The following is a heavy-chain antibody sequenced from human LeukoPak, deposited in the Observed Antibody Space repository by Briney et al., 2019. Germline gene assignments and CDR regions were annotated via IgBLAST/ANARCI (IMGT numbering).Heavy chain of an antibody. V-gene: IGHV4-59*01. Sequence: SETLSLTCTVSVGSISSYYWSWIRQPPGKGLEWIGYIYYSGSTNYNPSLKSRVTISVDTSKNQFSLKLSSVTAADTAVYYCARDEGGSAFDIWGQGTMVTVSS. CDR3: ARDEGGSAFDI. D-gene: IGHD3-16*01. J-gene: IGHJ3*02. CDR1: VGSISSYY. CDR2: IYYSGST.